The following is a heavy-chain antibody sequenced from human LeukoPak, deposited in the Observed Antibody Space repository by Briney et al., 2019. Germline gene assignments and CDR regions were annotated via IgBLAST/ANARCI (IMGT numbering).Heavy chain of an antibody. V-gene: IGHV3-21*01. CDR3: ARDTVLWFGEIDY. CDR2: ISSSSSYI. D-gene: IGHD3-10*01. CDR1: GFTFSSYS. Sequence: GGSLRLSCAASGFTFSSYSMNWVRQAPGKGLEWVSSISSSSSYIYYADSVKGRFTISRDNAKNSLYLKMNSLRAEDTAVYYCARDTVLWFGEIDYWGQGTLVTVSS. J-gene: IGHJ4*02.